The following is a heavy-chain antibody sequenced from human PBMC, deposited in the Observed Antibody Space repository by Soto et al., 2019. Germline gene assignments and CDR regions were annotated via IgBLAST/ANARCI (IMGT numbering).Heavy chain of an antibody. CDR3: ARDQFHCSSTSCNEDAFDI. CDR1: GYTFTSYY. J-gene: IGHJ3*02. Sequence: ASVKVSCKASGYTFTSYYMHWVRQAPGQGLEWMGIINPSGGSTSYAQKFQGRVTMTRDTSTSTVYMELSSLTSEDTAVYYCARDQFHCSSTSCNEDAFDIWGQGTMVTVSS. CDR2: INPSGGST. D-gene: IGHD2-2*01. V-gene: IGHV1-46*03.